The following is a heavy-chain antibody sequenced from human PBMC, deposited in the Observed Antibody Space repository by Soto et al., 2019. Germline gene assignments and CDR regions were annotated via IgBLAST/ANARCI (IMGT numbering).Heavy chain of an antibody. CDR1: GYTFTSYY. V-gene: IGHV1-46*01. CDR2: INPSGGST. Sequence: QVQLVQSGAEVKKPGASVKVSCKASGYTFTSYYMHWVRQAPGQGLEWMGIINPSGGSTSYAQKFQGRVTXXRXTXXSTVYMELSSLRSEDTAVYYCARVYYYGSGSQVDYWGQGTLVTVSS. D-gene: IGHD3-10*01. CDR3: ARVYYYGSGSQVDY. J-gene: IGHJ4*02.